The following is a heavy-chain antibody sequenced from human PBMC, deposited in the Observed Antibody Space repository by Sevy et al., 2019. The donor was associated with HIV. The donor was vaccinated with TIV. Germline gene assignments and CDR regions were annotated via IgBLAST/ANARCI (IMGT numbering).Heavy chain of an antibody. Sequence: GESLRISCKGSGYSFTSYWIGWVRQMPGKGLEWMGIIYPGDSDTRYSPSFQGQVTISADKSISTAYLQWSSLKASDTAMYYCARRFDSDSSGYFDAFDIWGQGTMVTVSS. V-gene: IGHV5-51*01. J-gene: IGHJ3*02. CDR3: ARRFDSDSSGYFDAFDI. CDR1: GYSFTSYW. CDR2: IYPGDSDT. D-gene: IGHD3-22*01.